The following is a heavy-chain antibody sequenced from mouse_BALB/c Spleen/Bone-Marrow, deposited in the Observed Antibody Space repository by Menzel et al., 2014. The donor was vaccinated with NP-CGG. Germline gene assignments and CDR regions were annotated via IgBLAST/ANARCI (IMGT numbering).Heavy chain of an antibody. Sequence: EVQLQESGGGLAKSGGSLKLSCAASGSSFNSYGMSWVRQTPEKRLEWVATISGGGSYTFYPDSVKGRFTISRDNAKNNLYLQLSSLRSEDTALYYCARHAYYDQTEVSFVYWGQGTLVTVSA. CDR3: ARHAYYDQTEVSFVY. J-gene: IGHJ3*01. CDR1: GSSFNSYG. CDR2: ISGGGSYT. D-gene: IGHD2-4*01. V-gene: IGHV5-9-2*01.